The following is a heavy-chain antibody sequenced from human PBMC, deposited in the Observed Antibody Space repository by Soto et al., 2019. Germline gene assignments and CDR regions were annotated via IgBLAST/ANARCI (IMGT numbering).Heavy chain of an antibody. V-gene: IGHV4-39*01. CDR3: YGDRSTWVWGDY. D-gene: IGHD6-13*01. CDR1: VCSIIISSHQ. CDR2: ISYSGRT. Sequence: PSSTXSPTCSFAVCSIIISSHQLWWIRQPPGEGLEWIGTISYSGRTFYKPSLKSRVSIKADTSKNRFSLRLTSVTAADTAVYFCYGDRSTWVWGDYWGQGTLV. J-gene: IGHJ4*02.